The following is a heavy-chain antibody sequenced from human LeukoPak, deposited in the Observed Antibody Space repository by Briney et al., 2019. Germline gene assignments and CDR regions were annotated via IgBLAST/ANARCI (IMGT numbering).Heavy chain of an antibody. CDR2: IRYDASDK. CDR3: ARELGYRSPFDP. J-gene: IGHJ5*02. CDR1: GFAFSSYA. Sequence: GGSLRLSCAASGFAFSSYAMSWVRQAPGKGLEWVTFIRYDASDKYYADSVKGRFTISRDNSKNTLYLQMNSLRAEDTAVYYCARELGYRSPFDPWGQGTLVTVSS. D-gene: IGHD5-18*01. V-gene: IGHV3-30*14.